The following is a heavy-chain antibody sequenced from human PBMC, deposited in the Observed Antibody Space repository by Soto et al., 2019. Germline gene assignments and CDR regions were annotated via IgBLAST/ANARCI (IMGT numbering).Heavy chain of an antibody. V-gene: IGHV3-7*01. Sequence: PGGSLRLSCAASGFTFSSYWMSWVRQAPGKGLEWVANIKQDGSEKYYVDSVKGRFTISRDNAKNSLYLQMNSLRAEDTAVYYCARLIKIYRRATYYYDSSGFNGMDVWGQGTTVTVSS. CDR3: ARLIKIYRRATYYYDSSGFNGMDV. D-gene: IGHD3-22*01. J-gene: IGHJ6*02. CDR2: IKQDGSEK. CDR1: GFTFSSYW.